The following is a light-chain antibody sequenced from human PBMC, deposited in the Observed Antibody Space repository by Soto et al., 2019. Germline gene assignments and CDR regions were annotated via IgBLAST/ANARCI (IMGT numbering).Light chain of an antibody. V-gene: IGLV2-14*01. J-gene: IGLJ1*01. CDR2: EVS. Sequence: QSVLTQPASVSGSPGQSITISCTGTSSDVGGYNYVSWYQQHPGKAPKLMIYEVSNRPSGVSNRFSGSKSGNTASLTISGLQAEDEADYYCSSYTSSGTLYVFGTGTKVIVL. CDR1: SSDVGGYNY. CDR3: SSYTSSGTLYV.